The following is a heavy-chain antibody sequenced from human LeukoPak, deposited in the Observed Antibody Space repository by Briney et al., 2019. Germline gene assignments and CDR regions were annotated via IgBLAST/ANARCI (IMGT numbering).Heavy chain of an antibody. CDR3: ARGRFQLRFNYFDY. Sequence: SETLSLTCTVSGGSISSYYWSWIRQPPGKGLEWIGYIYYSGSTNYNPSLKSRVTISVDTSKNQFSLKLSSVTAADTAVYYCARGRFQLRFNYFDYWGQGTLVTVSS. J-gene: IGHJ4*02. D-gene: IGHD5-18*01. CDR2: IYYSGST. CDR1: GGSISSYY. V-gene: IGHV4-59*01.